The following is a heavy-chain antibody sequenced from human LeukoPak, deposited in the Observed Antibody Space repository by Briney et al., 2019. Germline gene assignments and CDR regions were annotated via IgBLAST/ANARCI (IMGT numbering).Heavy chain of an antibody. CDR3: AREDFRDLYDSGGYYRPADC. V-gene: IGHV4-61*09. J-gene: IGHJ4*02. D-gene: IGHD3-22*01. Sequence: SETLSLTCNVSGGSINSEDSYWSWIRQPAGKGLEWIGHILTSGMINYNPSLKSRVTISADTSKNQFFLRLSSVTAADTALYYCAREDFRDLYDSGGYYRPADCWGQGALVTVSS. CDR2: ILTSGMI. CDR1: GGSINSEDSY.